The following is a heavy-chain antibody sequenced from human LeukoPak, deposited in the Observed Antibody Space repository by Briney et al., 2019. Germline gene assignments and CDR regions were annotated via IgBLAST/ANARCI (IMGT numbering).Heavy chain of an antibody. CDR2: VNHFGST. Sequence: SETLSLTCALYSGSFSGYYWTWIRQSPGKGLEWIGDVNHFGSTNYNPSLKSRVTISVDTSKKQFSLRLSSVTAADTAVYYCARDRSSGSHRVVTAFDIWGQGTMVTVSS. D-gene: IGHD1-26*01. V-gene: IGHV4-34*01. CDR1: SGSFSGYY. J-gene: IGHJ3*02. CDR3: ARDRSSGSHRVVTAFDI.